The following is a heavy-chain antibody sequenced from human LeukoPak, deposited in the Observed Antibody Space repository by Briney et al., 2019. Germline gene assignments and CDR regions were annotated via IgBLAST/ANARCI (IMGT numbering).Heavy chain of an antibody. V-gene: IGHV3-74*01. Sequence: GSLRLSCAASGFTFSSHWMYWVRQAPGKGLVWVSRINSDGGSTSYADSVRGRFPISRDNAKNTLFLQVNSLRVEDTAVYYCASPQSGDYGALYFQHWGQGTLVTVSS. CDR2: INSDGGST. CDR1: GFTFSSHW. D-gene: IGHD4-17*01. CDR3: ASPQSGDYGALYFQH. J-gene: IGHJ1*01.